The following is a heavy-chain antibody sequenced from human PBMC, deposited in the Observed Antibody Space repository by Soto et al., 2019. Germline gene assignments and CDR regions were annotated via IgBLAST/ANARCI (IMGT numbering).Heavy chain of an antibody. CDR1: GFTFSSYA. Sequence: GGSLRLSCAASGFTFSSYAMSWVRQGPGKGLEWVSAIGVSGYYTFYTDSVKGRFTISRDNSENTLYLEMNSLRAEDTAVYYCAKENLIMGPSHLDSWGQGTLVTVSS. J-gene: IGHJ5*01. V-gene: IGHV3-23*01. CDR2: IGVSGYYT. D-gene: IGHD1-26*01. CDR3: AKENLIMGPSHLDS.